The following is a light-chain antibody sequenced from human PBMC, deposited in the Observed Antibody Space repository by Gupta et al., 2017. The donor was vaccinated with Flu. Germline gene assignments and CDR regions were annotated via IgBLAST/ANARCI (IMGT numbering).Light chain of an antibody. CDR2: AAS. V-gene: IGKV1-9*01. Sequence: DIQLTQSPSFLSASVGDRVTITCRASQGISSYLAWYQQKPGKAPKLLIYAASTVQSGVPSRFSGSGSGTEFTLTISSRQPEDFATYYCQQRNSLIFTFGHGTKVDIK. CDR3: QQRNSLIFT. J-gene: IGKJ3*01. CDR1: QGISSY.